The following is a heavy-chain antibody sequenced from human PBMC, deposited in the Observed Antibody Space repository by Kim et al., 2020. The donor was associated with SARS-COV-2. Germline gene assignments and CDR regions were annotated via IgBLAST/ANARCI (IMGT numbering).Heavy chain of an antibody. CDR3: ARDRYRDILTGYSLYYYGMDV. V-gene: IGHV1-69*13. CDR1: GGTFSSYA. J-gene: IGHJ6*02. Sequence: SVKVSCKSSGGTFSSYAISWVRQAPGQGLEWMGGIIPIFGTANYAQKFQGRVTITADESTSTAYMELSSLRSEDTAVYYCARDRYRDILTGYSLYYYGMDVWGQGTTVTVSS. CDR2: IIPIFGTA. D-gene: IGHD3-9*01.